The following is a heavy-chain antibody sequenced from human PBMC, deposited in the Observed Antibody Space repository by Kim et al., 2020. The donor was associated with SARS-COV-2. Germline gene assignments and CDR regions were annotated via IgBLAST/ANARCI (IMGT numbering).Heavy chain of an antibody. D-gene: IGHD1-1*01. V-gene: IGHV1-69*13. CDR3: AGPVEMGTSNAYNYPMDV. CDR1: GGIFRSYG. J-gene: IGHJ6*02. Sequence: SVKVSCKASGGIFRSYGISWVRQAPGQGLEWMGGIIPVFETADYAQKFQGRVTITADESTNTAYMELNSLRSEDTAVYYCAGPVEMGTSNAYNYPMDVWGQGTTVTVSS. CDR2: IIPVFETA.